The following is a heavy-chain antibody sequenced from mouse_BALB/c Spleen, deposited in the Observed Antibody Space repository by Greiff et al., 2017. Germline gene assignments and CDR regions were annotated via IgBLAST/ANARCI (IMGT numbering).Heavy chain of an antibody. CDR2: IYPGDGDT. D-gene: IGHD3-1*01. CDR1: GYAFSSYW. V-gene: IGHV1-80*01. Sequence: VQVVESGAELVRPGSSVKISCKASGYAFSSYWMNWVKQRPGQGLEWIGQIYPGDGDTNYNGKFKGKATLTADKSSSTAYMQLSSLTSEDSAVYYCARRAGYYFDYWGQGTTLTVSS. J-gene: IGHJ2*01. CDR3: ARRAGYYFDY.